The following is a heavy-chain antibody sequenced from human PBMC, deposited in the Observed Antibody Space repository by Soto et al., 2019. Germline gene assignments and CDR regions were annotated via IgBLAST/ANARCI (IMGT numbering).Heavy chain of an antibody. Sequence: VQMVQSGXEVKEPGSSVKVSCTNSGDTFXHYVXSWVRQAPGQGLEWMGSLAPISGSPNYAERFEGRLTISADAGTSTMYMELRSLKYDDTAVYYCARIGVGSRRWGQGTMVTVSS. CDR2: LAPISGSP. D-gene: IGHD1-26*01. CDR1: GDTFXHYV. CDR3: ARIGVGSRR. V-gene: IGHV1-69*18. J-gene: IGHJ3*01.